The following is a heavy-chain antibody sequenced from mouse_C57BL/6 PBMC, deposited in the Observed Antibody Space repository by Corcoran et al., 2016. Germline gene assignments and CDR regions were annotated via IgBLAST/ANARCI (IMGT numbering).Heavy chain of an antibody. CDR2: IYWDDDK. D-gene: IGHD1-1*01. CDR1: GFSLSTFGMG. CDR3: ARRDYGGKTWFAY. V-gene: IGHV8-12*01. J-gene: IGHJ3*01. Sequence: QVTLKESGPGILQPSQTLSLTCSFSGFSLSTFGMGVGWIRQPSGKGLEWLAHIYWDDDKRYNPSLKSRLTISKDTSRNQVFLKITSVDTADTATYYCARRDYGGKTWFAYWGQGTLVTVSA.